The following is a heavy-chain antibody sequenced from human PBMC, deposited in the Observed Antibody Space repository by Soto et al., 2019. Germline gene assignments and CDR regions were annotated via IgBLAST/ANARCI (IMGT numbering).Heavy chain of an antibody. D-gene: IGHD4-17*01. V-gene: IGHV4-4*07. CDR1: GVSISTYY. CDR3: ARDFYGDSVDY. Sequence: SSETLSLTCTVSGVSISTYYWSWIRQPAGKGLEWIGRIYFTGSTNYNPSLKSRVTMSLDTSKNQFSLRLSSVTAADTAVYYCARDFYGDSVDYWGQGTLVTVSS. CDR2: IYFTGST. J-gene: IGHJ4*02.